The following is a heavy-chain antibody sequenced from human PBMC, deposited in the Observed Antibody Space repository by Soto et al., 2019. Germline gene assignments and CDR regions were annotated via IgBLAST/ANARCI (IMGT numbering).Heavy chain of an antibody. CDR2: ISYDGSNK. D-gene: IGHD6-19*01. V-gene: IGHV3-30-3*01. CDR1: GFTFSSYA. J-gene: IGHJ6*02. Sequence: ESGGGVLQPGRSLRLSCAASGFTFSSYAMHWVRQAPSKGLEWVAVISYDGSNKYYADSVKGRFTISRDNSKNTLYLQMNSLRAEETAVYYCARDLKWLDPMGSYYYYGMDVWGQGTTVTVSS. CDR3: ARDLKWLDPMGSYYYYGMDV.